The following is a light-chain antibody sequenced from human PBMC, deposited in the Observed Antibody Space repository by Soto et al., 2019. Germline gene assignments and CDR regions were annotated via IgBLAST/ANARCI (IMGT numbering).Light chain of an antibody. Sequence: DIPMTQSPSPLSASIGDRVTITCRASQSISTWLAWYQQKPGKAPRLLIYDASSLESGVPSRFSGSGSGTEFSLTSSRLQPDDFATYYCQHYKTYSGIFTFGPGTKVDIK. CDR1: QSISTW. CDR2: DAS. J-gene: IGKJ3*01. V-gene: IGKV1-5*01. CDR3: QHYKTYSGIFT.